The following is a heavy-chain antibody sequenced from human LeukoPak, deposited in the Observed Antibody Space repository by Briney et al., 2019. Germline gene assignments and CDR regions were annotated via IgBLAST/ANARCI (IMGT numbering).Heavy chain of an antibody. CDR1: GFTFSSYA. V-gene: IGHV3-23*01. CDR3: AKGLRTGVGPYMGYHYYMDV. CDR2: ASNGGGST. D-gene: IGHD3-16*01. Sequence: GGSLRLSCAASGFTFSSYAMSWVRQAPGKGPEWVSFASNGGGSTYYADSVKGRFTISRDNSYNTVSLQMNSLRDEDTGVYYCAKGLRTGVGPYMGYHYYMDVWGKGATVTVSS. J-gene: IGHJ6*03.